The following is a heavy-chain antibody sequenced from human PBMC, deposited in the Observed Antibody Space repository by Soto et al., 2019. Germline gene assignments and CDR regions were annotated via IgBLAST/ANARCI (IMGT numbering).Heavy chain of an antibody. J-gene: IGHJ5*02. D-gene: IGHD3-9*01. Sequence: PGGSLRLSCAASGFTFSNAWMSWVRQAPGQGLEWIGYIYYSGTTKYNPSLKSRVSISVDTSKNQFSLRLTSLSAADTAVYYCARAASPYFDLLSAFHPWGQGTLVTVSS. V-gene: IGHV4-59*01. CDR1: GFTFSNAW. CDR3: ARAASPYFDLLSAFHP. CDR2: IYYSGTT.